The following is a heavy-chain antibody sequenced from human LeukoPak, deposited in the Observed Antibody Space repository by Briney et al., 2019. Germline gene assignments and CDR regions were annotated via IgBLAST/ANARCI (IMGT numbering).Heavy chain of an antibody. CDR2: ISACNGNT. CDR1: GYTFTSYG. Sequence: ASVKVSCKASGYTFTSYGISWVRQAPGQGLEWMGWISACNGNTNYAQKLQGRVTMTTDTSTSAAYMELRSLRSDDTAVYYCAREVRYYVILTGYLGGGYYYYGMDVWGKGTTVTVSS. V-gene: IGHV1-18*04. J-gene: IGHJ6*04. CDR3: AREVRYYVILTGYLGGGYYYYGMDV. D-gene: IGHD3-9*01.